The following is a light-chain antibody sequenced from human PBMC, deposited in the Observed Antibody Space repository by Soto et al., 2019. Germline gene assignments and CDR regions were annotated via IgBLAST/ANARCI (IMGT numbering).Light chain of an antibody. J-gene: IGKJ4*01. CDR3: QQADSFPLT. V-gene: IGKV1-12*01. Sequence: DIQMTQSPSSVSASVGDRVTITCRASQAIRSWLAWYQQKPGRAPNLLLSTASTLQSGVPSRFSGSGSGTDFTLTIISLQPEDFATYYCQQADSFPLTFGGGTKVEI. CDR2: TAS. CDR1: QAIRSW.